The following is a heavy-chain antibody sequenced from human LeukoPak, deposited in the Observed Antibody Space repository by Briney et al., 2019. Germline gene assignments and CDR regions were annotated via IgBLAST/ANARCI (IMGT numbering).Heavy chain of an antibody. CDR1: GFTFSSYS. CDR3: ARLPLNYPRASPLGY. J-gene: IGHJ4*02. V-gene: IGHV3-21*01. Sequence: PGGSLRLSCAASGFTFSSYSMNWVRQAPGKGLEWVSSISSSSSYIYYADSVKGRFTISRDNAKNSLYLQMNSLRAEDTAVYYCARLPLNYPRASPLGYWGQGTLVTVSS. CDR2: ISSSSSYI. D-gene: IGHD1-7*01.